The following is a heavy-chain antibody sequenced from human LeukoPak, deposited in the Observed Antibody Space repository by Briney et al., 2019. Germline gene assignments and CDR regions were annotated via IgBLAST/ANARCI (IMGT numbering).Heavy chain of an antibody. CDR3: AKDMRKEWLQNQKGAFDI. J-gene: IGHJ3*02. CDR2: ISYDGSNK. D-gene: IGHD5-24*01. Sequence: GGSLRLSCAASGLTFSSYGMHWVRQAPGKGLEWVAVISYDGSNKYYADSVKGRFTISRDNSKNTLYLQMNSLRAEDTAVYYCAKDMRKEWLQNQKGAFDIWGQGTMVTVSS. CDR1: GLTFSSYG. V-gene: IGHV3-30*18.